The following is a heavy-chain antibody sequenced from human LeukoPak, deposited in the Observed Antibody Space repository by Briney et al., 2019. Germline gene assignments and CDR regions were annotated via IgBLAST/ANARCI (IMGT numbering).Heavy chain of an antibody. Sequence: PSETLSLTCAVYGGSFSGYYWSWIRQPPGKGLEWIGEINHSGSTNYNPSLKSRVTISVDTSKNQFSLKLSSATAADTAVYYCARDPGIAARRAWGYWGQGTLVTVSS. CDR2: INHSGST. CDR3: ARDPGIAARRAWGY. V-gene: IGHV4-34*01. D-gene: IGHD6-6*01. J-gene: IGHJ4*02. CDR1: GGSFSGYY.